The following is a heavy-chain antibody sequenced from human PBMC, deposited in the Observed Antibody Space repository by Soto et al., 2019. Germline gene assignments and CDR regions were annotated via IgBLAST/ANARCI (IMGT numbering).Heavy chain of an antibody. CDR1: GYTFTSYG. CDR3: AGDNGITIFGVVIIQGFDY. J-gene: IGHJ4*02. V-gene: IGHV1-18*01. CDR2: ISAYNGNT. Sequence: ASVKVSCKASGYTFTSYGISWVRQAPGQGLEWMGWISAYNGNTNYAQKLQGRVTMTTDTSTSTAYMELRSLRSDDTAVYYCAGDNGITIFGVVIIQGFDYWGQGTLVTVSS. D-gene: IGHD3-3*01.